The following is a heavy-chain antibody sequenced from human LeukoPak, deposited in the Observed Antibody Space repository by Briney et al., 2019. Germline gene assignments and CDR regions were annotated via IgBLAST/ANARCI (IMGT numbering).Heavy chain of an antibody. D-gene: IGHD3-16*02. J-gene: IGHJ3*02. V-gene: IGHV4-59*01. CDR1: GGSISSYY. CDR2: IFYSGST. Sequence: SETLSLTCTVSGGSISSYYWSWIRQPPGKGLEWIGYIFYSGSTNYNPSLKSRVTISVDTSKNQFSLKLSSVTAADTAVYYCAVGELSSPHAFCIWGQGTMVTVSS. CDR3: AVGELSSPHAFCI.